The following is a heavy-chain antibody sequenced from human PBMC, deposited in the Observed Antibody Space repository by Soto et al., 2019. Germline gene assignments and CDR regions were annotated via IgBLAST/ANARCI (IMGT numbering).Heavy chain of an antibody. CDR2: ISSSSSTI. Sequence: GGSLRLSCAASGFTFSSYSMNWVRQAPGKGLEWVSYISSSSSTIYYADSVKGRFTISRDNAKNSLYLQMNSLRDEDTAVYYCARDPVGEWLLSYDAFDIWGQGTMVTVSS. J-gene: IGHJ3*02. CDR1: GFTFSSYS. V-gene: IGHV3-48*02. D-gene: IGHD3-3*01. CDR3: ARDPVGEWLLSYDAFDI.